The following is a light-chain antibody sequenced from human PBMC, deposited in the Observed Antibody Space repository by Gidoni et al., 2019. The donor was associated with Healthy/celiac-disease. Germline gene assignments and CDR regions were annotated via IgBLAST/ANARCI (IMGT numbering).Light chain of an antibody. V-gene: IGKV3-11*01. J-gene: IGKJ5*01. Sequence: ESVLTQSPATLSLSPGERATLSCRASQSVSSYLAWYQPKPGQAPRLLIYDASNRATGIPARFSGSGSGTDFTLTISSLEPEDFAVYYCQQRSNWPITFXXXTRLEIK. CDR3: QQRSNWPIT. CDR1: QSVSSY. CDR2: DAS.